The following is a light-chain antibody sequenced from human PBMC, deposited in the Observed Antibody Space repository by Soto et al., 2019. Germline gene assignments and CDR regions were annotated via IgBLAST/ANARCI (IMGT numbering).Light chain of an antibody. Sequence: IQMTLSPSSLSASVGHRVTITCRASQGIRNDLGWYQQKPGKAPEIMIYAASTLQSGVPSRFSGSGSGTDFTLTISCLQPEDFATYYCQQYYSFPLTFGGGTKVDIK. CDR1: QGIRND. CDR3: QQYYSFPLT. CDR2: AAS. J-gene: IGKJ4*01. V-gene: IGKV1-17*01.